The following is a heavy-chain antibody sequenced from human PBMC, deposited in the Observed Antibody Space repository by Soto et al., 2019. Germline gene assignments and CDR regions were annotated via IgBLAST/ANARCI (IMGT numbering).Heavy chain of an antibody. CDR3: ARDQPDFDY. Sequence: ASVKVSCKASGYTFTTYAINWVRQAPGQGLEWMGWISAYSGNTNYAQKLRGRVTMTTDTSTTTAYMELRSLRSDDTAVYYCARDQPDFDYRGQGTPGTV. CDR1: GYTFTTYA. V-gene: IGHV1-18*04. CDR2: ISAYSGNT. J-gene: IGHJ4*02.